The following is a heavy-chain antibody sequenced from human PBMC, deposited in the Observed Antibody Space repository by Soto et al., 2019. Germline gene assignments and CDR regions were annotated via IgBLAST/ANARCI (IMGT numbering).Heavy chain of an antibody. D-gene: IGHD6-13*01. CDR1: GGSISSSSYY. J-gene: IGHJ3*02. CDR3: ARLYSSSWYSAFDI. Sequence: SETLSLTCTVSGGSISSSSYYWGWIRQPPGKGLEWIGSIYYSGSTYYNPSLKSRVTISVDTSKNQFSLKLSSVTAADTAVYYCARLYSSSWYSAFDIWGQGTMVTVS. CDR2: IYYSGST. V-gene: IGHV4-39*01.